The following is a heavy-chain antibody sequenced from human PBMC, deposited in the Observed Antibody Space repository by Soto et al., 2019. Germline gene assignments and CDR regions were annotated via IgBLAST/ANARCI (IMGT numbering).Heavy chain of an antibody. CDR2: IYYSGST. D-gene: IGHD2-2*01. J-gene: IGHJ5*02. V-gene: IGHV4-31*03. CDR3: ARVNAKDIVVVPAAMRLRWFDP. CDR1: GGSISSGGYY. Sequence: SETLSLTCTVSGGSISSGGYYWSWIRQHPGKGLEWIGYIYYSGSTYYNPSLKSRVTISVDTSKNQFSLKLSSVTAADTAVYYCARVNAKDIVVVPAAMRLRWFDPWGQGTLVTVSS.